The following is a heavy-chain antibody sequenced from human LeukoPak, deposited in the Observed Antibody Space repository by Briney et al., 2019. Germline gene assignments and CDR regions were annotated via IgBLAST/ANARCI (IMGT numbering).Heavy chain of an antibody. J-gene: IGHJ4*02. CDR1: GGSISSYY. CDR3: AKYSGN. Sequence: PSETLSLTCTVSGGSISSYYWSWIRQPAGKGLEWVSAISGSGGSTYYADSVKGRFTISRDNSKNTLYLQMNSLRAEDTAVYYCAKYSGNWGQGTLVTVSS. CDR2: ISGSGGST. V-gene: IGHV3-23*01. D-gene: IGHD3-10*01.